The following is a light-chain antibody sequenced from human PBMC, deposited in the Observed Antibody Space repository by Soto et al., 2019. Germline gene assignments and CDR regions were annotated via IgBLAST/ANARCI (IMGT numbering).Light chain of an antibody. CDR3: GAWDDSLSGPV. V-gene: IGLV1-47*01. J-gene: IGLJ3*02. CDR2: RNN. CDR1: SSNIGNNY. Sequence: QSVLTQPPSASGTPGQRVTISCSGSSSNIGNNYVYWYQHLPGTAPKLLMYRNNQRPSGVPDRFSGSKSGTSASLAISGLRSEEEDDYYCGAWDDSLSGPVFGGGTKLTVL.